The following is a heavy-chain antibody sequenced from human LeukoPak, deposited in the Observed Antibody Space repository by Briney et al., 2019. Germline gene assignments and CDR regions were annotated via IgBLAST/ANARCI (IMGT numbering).Heavy chain of an antibody. CDR1: GFTVNTNH. J-gene: IGHJ1*01. Sequence: GGSLRLSCAASGFTVNTNHMHWVRQAPGKGMEWVSTFYNGGSIYYLDSVKGRFTISRDSFKNTLYLQMNSLRVEDTAFYYCATSVVGLSYDEHFQHWGQGTLVTVSS. V-gene: IGHV3-53*01. CDR3: ATSVVGLSYDEHFQH. CDR2: FYNGGSI. D-gene: IGHD2-15*01.